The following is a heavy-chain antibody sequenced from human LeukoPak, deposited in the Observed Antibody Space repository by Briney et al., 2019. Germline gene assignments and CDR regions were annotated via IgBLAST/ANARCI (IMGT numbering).Heavy chain of an antibody. J-gene: IGHJ4*02. CDR2: ISGSGGST. Sequence: PGGSLRLSCAASGLTFSSYAMSWVRRAPGKGLEWVSAISGSGGSTYYADSVKGRFTISRDNSKNTLYLQMNSLRAEDTAVYYCAKGAAYYYDSSGIDYWGQGTLVTASS. CDR3: AKGAAYYYDSSGIDY. D-gene: IGHD3-22*01. CDR1: GLTFSSYA. V-gene: IGHV3-23*01.